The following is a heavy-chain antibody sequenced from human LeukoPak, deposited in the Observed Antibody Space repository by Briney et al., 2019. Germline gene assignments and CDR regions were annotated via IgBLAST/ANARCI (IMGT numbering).Heavy chain of an antibody. D-gene: IGHD3-3*01. CDR2: INPNSGGT. V-gene: IGHV1-2*02. J-gene: IGHJ4*02. Sequence: GASVKVSCKASGYTFTGYYMHWVRQAPGQGLEWMGWINPNSGGTNYAQKFQGRVTMTRDTSISTAYMELSRLRSDDTAVYYCARNYDFWSGYYFAYWGQGTLVTVSS. CDR1: GYTFTGYY. CDR3: ARNYDFWSGYYFAY.